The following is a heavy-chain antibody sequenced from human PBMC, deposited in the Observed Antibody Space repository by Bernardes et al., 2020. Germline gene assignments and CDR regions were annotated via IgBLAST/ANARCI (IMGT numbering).Heavy chain of an antibody. CDR2: ISGSSTYI. V-gene: IGHV3-21*01. CDR3: ARGNDYVDY. J-gene: IGHJ4*02. Sequence: GGSLRLSCEVSGFIFSINSMNWVRQAPGKGLEWVSSISGSSTYIFYTDSVKGRFTISRDNAKNSLYLQMNSLRAEDTAVYYCARGNDYVDYWGQGTLVTVSS. CDR1: GFIFSINS. D-gene: IGHD3-10*01.